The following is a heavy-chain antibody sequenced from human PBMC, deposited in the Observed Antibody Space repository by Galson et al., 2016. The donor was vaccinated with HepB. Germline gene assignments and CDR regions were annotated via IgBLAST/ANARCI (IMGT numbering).Heavy chain of an antibody. V-gene: IGHV4-31*03. CDR3: AREGGYYDSSGHYYSTPFDY. Sequence: TLSLTCTVSGDPISSGGYYWSWIRQHPGKGLEWIGYIYHSGTTYYNPSLKSRVTISVDTSKNQFSLNLSSFTAADTALYYCAREGGYYDSSGHYYSTPFDYWGQGALVTVSS. D-gene: IGHD3-22*01. CDR2: IYHSGTT. J-gene: IGHJ4*02. CDR1: GDPISSGGYY.